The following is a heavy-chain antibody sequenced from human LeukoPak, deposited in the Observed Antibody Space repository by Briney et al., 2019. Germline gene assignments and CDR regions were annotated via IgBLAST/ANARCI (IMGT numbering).Heavy chain of an antibody. V-gene: IGHV1-69*06. Sequence: GASVKVSCKASGCTFSSYSINWVRQAPGQGLEWMGVINPSVGTANYAQKFQGRVTMTADMSTSTVYMELRSLRSDDTAVYYCARGSILLWFGDGGAFDIWGQGTMVTVSS. J-gene: IGHJ3*02. CDR3: ARGSILLWFGDGGAFDI. CDR2: INPSVGTA. CDR1: GCTFSSYS. D-gene: IGHD3-10*01.